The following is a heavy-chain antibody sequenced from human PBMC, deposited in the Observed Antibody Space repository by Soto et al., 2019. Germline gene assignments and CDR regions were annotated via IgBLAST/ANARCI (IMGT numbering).Heavy chain of an antibody. CDR2: IKSKTDGGTT. CDR3: TTGLVRGHCSGGSCYSLGSGYFRDAFDI. J-gene: IGHJ3*02. CDR1: GFTFSNAW. Sequence: EVQLVESGGGLVKPGGSLRLSCAASGFTFSNAWMSWVRQAPGKGLEWVGRIKSKTDGGTTDYAAPVKGRFTISRDDSKNTLYLQMNSLKAEDTAVYYCTTGLVRGHCSGGSCYSLGSGYFRDAFDIWGQGTMVTVSS. D-gene: IGHD2-15*01. V-gene: IGHV3-15*01.